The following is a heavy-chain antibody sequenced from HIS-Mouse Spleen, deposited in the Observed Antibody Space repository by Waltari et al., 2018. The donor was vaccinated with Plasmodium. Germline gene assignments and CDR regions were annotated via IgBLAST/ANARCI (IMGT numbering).Heavy chain of an antibody. Sequence: QVQLVASGGGVVQPGRSLRLYCAASGVTFSRFGLPWVRQAPGKGLEWVAVISYDGSNKYYADSVKGRFTISRDNSKNTLYLQMNSLRAEDTAVYYCAKVAQGTRDAFDIWGQGTMVTVSS. J-gene: IGHJ3*02. CDR2: ISYDGSNK. CDR1: GVTFSRFG. V-gene: IGHV3-30*18. D-gene: IGHD2-8*01. CDR3: AKVAQGTRDAFDI.